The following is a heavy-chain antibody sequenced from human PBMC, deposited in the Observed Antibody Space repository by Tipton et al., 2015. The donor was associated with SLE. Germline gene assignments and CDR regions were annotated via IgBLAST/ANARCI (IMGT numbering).Heavy chain of an antibody. CDR1: GGSITSTNYH. V-gene: IGHV4-39*07. CDR2: VYYSGTP. CDR3: ARQRHSSPLDAFDV. J-gene: IGHJ3*01. Sequence: TLSLTCSVSGGSITSTNYHWGWVRQPPGKGLEWIGNVYYSGTPPYHPSLKSRITISLDTFNNHFSLKLNSVTAADTAVYYCARQRHSSPLDAFDVWGQGTMVTVSS. D-gene: IGHD2-2*01.